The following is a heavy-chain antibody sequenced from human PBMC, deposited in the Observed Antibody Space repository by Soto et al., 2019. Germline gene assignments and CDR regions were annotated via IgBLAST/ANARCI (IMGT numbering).Heavy chain of an antibody. CDR2: ISGSGGST. Sequence: PGGSLRLSCAASGFTFSSYAMSWVRQAPGKGLEWVSAISGSGGSTYYADSVKGRFTISRDNSKNTLYLQMNSLRAEDTAVYYCATKDFYCISTSCYSETYNYYYGMDVWGQGTPVTVSS. CDR3: ATKDFYCISTSCYSETYNYYYGMDV. CDR1: GFTFSSYA. J-gene: IGHJ6*02. D-gene: IGHD2-2*02. V-gene: IGHV3-23*01.